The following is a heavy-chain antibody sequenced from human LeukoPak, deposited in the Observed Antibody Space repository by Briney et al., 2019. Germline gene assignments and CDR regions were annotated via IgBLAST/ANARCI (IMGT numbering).Heavy chain of an antibody. Sequence: SGGSLRLSCAASGFTFSSYWMNWVRQAPGKGLEWVANINQDGSEKYYVDSVKGRFTISRDNAKNSLYLQMNSLRAEDTAVYYCAPYYESSGYYDWGQGTLVTVSS. CDR3: APYYESSGYYD. J-gene: IGHJ4*02. CDR1: GFTFSSYW. D-gene: IGHD3-22*01. CDR2: INQDGSEK. V-gene: IGHV3-7*01.